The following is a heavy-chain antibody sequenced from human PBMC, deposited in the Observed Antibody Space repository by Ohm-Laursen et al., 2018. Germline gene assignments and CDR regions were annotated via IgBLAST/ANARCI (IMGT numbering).Heavy chain of an antibody. CDR1: GFTFSSYW. J-gene: IGHJ6*02. CDR3: TRGNFYYGMDV. Sequence: SLRLSCTASGFTFSSYWMSWVRQAPGKGLEWVANIKQDGSEKYYVDSVKGRFTISRDNTKNSLFLQMNSLRAEDTAIYYCTRGNFYYGMDVWGQGTTVTVSS. CDR2: IKQDGSEK. V-gene: IGHV3-7*03.